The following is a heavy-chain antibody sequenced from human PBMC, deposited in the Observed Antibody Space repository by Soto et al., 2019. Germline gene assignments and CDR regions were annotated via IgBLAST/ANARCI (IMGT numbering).Heavy chain of an antibody. CDR2: INTYNGNT. CDR1: GYTFSDYG. J-gene: IGHJ4*02. D-gene: IGHD2-2*01. CDR3: ARGFIPENY. V-gene: IGHV1-18*01. Sequence: QVHLVQSEGEMKTPGASVRVSCKTSGYTFSDYGVSWVRRAPRQGLEWMGWINTYNGNTKYEQKFKGRVTLSMDTSTRTVFLELTSLTFDDAAVYYCARGFIPENYWGQGTRVTVSS.